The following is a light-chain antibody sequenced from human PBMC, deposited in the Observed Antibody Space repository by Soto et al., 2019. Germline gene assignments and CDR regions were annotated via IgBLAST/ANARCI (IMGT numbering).Light chain of an antibody. V-gene: IGKV3-15*01. J-gene: IGKJ3*01. Sequence: EIVMTQSPATLSVSPGERATLSCRASQSVSGNLDWYQQKPGQAPRLLIYGASTRATGLPARFSGSGSGTEFTLTISSLQSEDFALYYCQQYDHWPFTFGPGTKVDIK. CDR3: QQYDHWPFT. CDR1: QSVSGN. CDR2: GAS.